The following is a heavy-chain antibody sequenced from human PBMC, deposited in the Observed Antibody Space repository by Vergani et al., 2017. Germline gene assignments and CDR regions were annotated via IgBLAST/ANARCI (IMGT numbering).Heavy chain of an antibody. D-gene: IGHD3-10*01. Sequence: QVQLQESGPGLVKPSETLSLTCTVSGYSISSGYYWGWLRQPRGEGLEWIGIIYHSGSTYYNPSLKGRVTISVDTSKNQSSLKLSSVTAADTAVYYWARDGNYYGSGSYDQNWFDPWGQGTLVTVSS. J-gene: IGHJ5*02. CDR2: IYHSGST. V-gene: IGHV4-38-2*02. CDR1: GYSISSGYY. CDR3: ARDGNYYGSGSYDQNWFDP.